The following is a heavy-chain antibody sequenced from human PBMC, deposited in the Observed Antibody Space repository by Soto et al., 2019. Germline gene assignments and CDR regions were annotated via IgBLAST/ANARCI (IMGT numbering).Heavy chain of an antibody. D-gene: IGHD1-26*01. CDR1: GFTFSSYG. CDR2: IWYDGSNK. V-gene: IGHV3-33*01. J-gene: IGHJ4*02. CDR3: AGGSYLSLDY. Sequence: QVQLVESGGGVVQPGRSLRLSCASSGFTFSSYGMHWVRQAPGKGLEWVAVIWYDGSNKYYADSVKGRFTISRDNSKNTLYLQMNSLRAEDTAVYYCAGGSYLSLDYWGQGTLVTVSS.